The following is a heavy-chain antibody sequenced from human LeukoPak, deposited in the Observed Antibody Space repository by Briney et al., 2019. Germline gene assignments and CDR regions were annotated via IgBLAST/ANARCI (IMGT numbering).Heavy chain of an antibody. J-gene: IGHJ4*02. CDR1: GAYISRYY. V-gene: IGHV4-4*07. CDR3: GGRNY. CDR2: VYTSGSF. Sequence: PSETLSLTCTVSGAYISRYYWSWIRQPAGKGLGWIGRVYTSGSFNYNSSLKSRVIMSVDRSKNQFSLKLSSVTAADTAVYYCGGRNYWGQGILVTVSS. D-gene: IGHD1-14*01.